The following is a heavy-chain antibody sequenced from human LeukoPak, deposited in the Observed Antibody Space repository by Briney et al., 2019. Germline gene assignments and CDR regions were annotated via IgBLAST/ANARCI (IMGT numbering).Heavy chain of an antibody. J-gene: IGHJ4*02. CDR1: GYTFTSYA. Sequence: ASVKVSCKASGYTFTSYAMHWVRQAPGQRLEWMGWINAGNGNTKYSQKFQGRVTMTRNTSISTAYMELSSLRAEDTAVYYCARRRGGSGSLKVWGQGTLVTVSS. D-gene: IGHD3-10*01. CDR2: INAGNGNT. V-gene: IGHV1-3*01. CDR3: ARRRGGSGSLKV.